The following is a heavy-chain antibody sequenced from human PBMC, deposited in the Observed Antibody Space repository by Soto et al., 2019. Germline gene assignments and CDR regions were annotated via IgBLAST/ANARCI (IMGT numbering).Heavy chain of an antibody. CDR1: GFTFSSYA. CDR3: ARDGQWLVGGYFDY. D-gene: IGHD6-19*01. Sequence: QVQLVESGGGVVQPGRSLRLPCAASGFTFSSYAMHWVRQAPGKGLEWVAVISYDGSNKYYADSVKGRFTISRDNSKNTRYLQMNSLRAEDTAVYYCARDGQWLVGGYFDYWGQGTLVTVSS. CDR2: ISYDGSNK. V-gene: IGHV3-30-3*01. J-gene: IGHJ4*02.